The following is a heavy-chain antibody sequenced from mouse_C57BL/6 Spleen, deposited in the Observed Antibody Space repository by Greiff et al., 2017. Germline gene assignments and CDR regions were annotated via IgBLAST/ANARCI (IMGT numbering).Heavy chain of an antibody. Sequence: QVQLQQSGAELVKPGASVKMSCKASGYTFTTSPIEWMKQNHGKSLEWIGNFHPYNDDTKYNEKFKGKATLTVEKSSSTVYLELSRLPSDDSAVYYCARGVYYGITYAMDYWGQGTSVTVSS. V-gene: IGHV1-47*01. CDR2: FHPYNDDT. D-gene: IGHD1-1*01. CDR3: ARGVYYGITYAMDY. J-gene: IGHJ4*01. CDR1: GYTFTTSP.